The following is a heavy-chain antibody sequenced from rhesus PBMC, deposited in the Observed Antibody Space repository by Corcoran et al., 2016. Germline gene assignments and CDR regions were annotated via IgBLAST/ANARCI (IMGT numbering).Heavy chain of an antibody. J-gene: IGHJ4*01. D-gene: IGHD1-7*02. Sequence: EVQLVESGGGLAKPGGSLRLSCAASGFTFSDYYMDWDRQSPGKGLEWFLRISNGGGSTWYADSVKGRFTISRENAKNTLYFPMNSLRAEDTAVYYCARDGNWNDAPFDYWGHGVLVTVSS. CDR2: ISNGGGST. CDR1: GFTFSDYY. CDR3: ARDGNWNDAPFDY. V-gene: IGHV3-178*01.